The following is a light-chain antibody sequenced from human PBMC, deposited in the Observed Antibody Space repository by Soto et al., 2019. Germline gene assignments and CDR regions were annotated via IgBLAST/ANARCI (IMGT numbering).Light chain of an antibody. CDR2: DVS. J-gene: IGKJ4*01. CDR1: QTVDTY. Sequence: EIVLTQSPATLSLSPGERATLSCRASQTVDTYLAWYQQKPGQSPILLIYDVSDRATGIPARFSGSGSGTDFTLTISSLKPEDVAVYYCQHRRAWPVTFGGGTRVEIK. CDR3: QHRRAWPVT. V-gene: IGKV3-11*01.